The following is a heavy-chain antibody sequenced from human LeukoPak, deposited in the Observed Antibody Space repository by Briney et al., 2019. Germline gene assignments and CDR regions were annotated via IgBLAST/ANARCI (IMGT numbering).Heavy chain of an antibody. CDR3: AKGSYYDSSGSFYFDY. Sequence: GGSLRLSCAASGFTFISYAMSWVRQAPGKGLEWVSGVSGSGDNTYYADSVKGRFTISRDNSKNTLYVQVNSLGTEETAAYYCAKGSYYDSSGSFYFDYWGQGTLVTVSS. V-gene: IGHV3-23*01. CDR2: VSGSGDNT. D-gene: IGHD3-22*01. CDR1: GFTFISYA. J-gene: IGHJ4*02.